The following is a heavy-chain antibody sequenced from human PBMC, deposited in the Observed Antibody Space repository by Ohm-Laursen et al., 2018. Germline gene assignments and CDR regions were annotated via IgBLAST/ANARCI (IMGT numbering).Heavy chain of an antibody. CDR3: ARDRTVYGVGNGLDALDV. CDR1: GFNFGAHN. CDR2: LWYDGSNK. Sequence: SLRLSCAASGFNFGAHNMEWVRQAPGKGLEWVSLLWYDGSNKLYAESVKGRFTISRDTSKKTLYLQMSALSAEDTAVYYCARDRTVYGVGNGLDALDVWGQGTMVTVSS. V-gene: IGHV3-33*01. D-gene: IGHD3-3*01. J-gene: IGHJ3*01.